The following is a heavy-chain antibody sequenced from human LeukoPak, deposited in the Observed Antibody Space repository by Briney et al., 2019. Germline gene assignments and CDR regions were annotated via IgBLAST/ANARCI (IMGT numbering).Heavy chain of an antibody. D-gene: IGHD3-10*01. CDR3: ARARLGSGYGLDV. Sequence: SETLSLTCSVSGDSTTNFWAWIRQSPGKGPEWLGYVYKSGLFDYNSSLRGRVSMSIDRSKTQFSLNLSSVTAADTAVYFCARARLGSGYGLDVWGQGTTVTVSS. CDR2: VYKSGLF. J-gene: IGHJ6*02. CDR1: GDSTTNF. V-gene: IGHV4-59*01.